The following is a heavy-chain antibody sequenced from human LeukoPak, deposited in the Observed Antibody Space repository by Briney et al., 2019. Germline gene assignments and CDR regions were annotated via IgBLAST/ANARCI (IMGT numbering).Heavy chain of an antibody. Sequence: SETLSLTCTVSGGSISSYYWSWIRQPAGKGQEWIGRIYTSGSTNYNPSLKSRVTISVDKSKNQFSLKLSSVTAADTAVYYCARDTIAVAGINWFDPWGQGTLVTVSS. CDR2: IYTSGST. V-gene: IGHV4-4*07. CDR3: ARDTIAVAGINWFDP. D-gene: IGHD6-19*01. J-gene: IGHJ5*02. CDR1: GGSISSYY.